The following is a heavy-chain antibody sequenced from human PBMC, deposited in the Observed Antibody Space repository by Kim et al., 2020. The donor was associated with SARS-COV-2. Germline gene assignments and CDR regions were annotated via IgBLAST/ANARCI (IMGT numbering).Heavy chain of an antibody. J-gene: IGHJ4*02. Sequence: PSLKSRVTISVDTSKNQFSLKLSSVTAADTAVYYCARESDDDYGDYGFDYWGQGTLVTVSS. CDR3: ARESDDDYGDYGFDY. V-gene: IGHV4-34*01. D-gene: IGHD4-17*01.